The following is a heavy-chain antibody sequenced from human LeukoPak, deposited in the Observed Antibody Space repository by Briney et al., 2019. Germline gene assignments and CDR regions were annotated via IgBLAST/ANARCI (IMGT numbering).Heavy chain of an antibody. D-gene: IGHD6-6*01. CDR1: GGSFSGYY. CDR3: ARGTKQLKTYYYMDV. CDR2: INHSGST. Sequence: SETLSLTCAVYGGSFSGYYWSWIRQHPGKGLEWIGEINHSGSTNYNPSLKSRVTISVDTSKNQFSLKLSSVTAADTAVYYCARGTKQLKTYYYMDVWGKGTTVTFSS. V-gene: IGHV4-34*01. J-gene: IGHJ6*03.